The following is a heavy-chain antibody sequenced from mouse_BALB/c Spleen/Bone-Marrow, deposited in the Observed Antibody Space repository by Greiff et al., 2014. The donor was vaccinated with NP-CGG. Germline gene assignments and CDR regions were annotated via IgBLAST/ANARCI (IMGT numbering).Heavy chain of an antibody. CDR2: IYPYNGGT. CDR1: GYTFTDYN. D-gene: IGHD2-3*01. CDR3: ARGAAYGYYLGLAY. V-gene: IGHV1S29*02. Sequence: VQLQQSGPELVKPGASVKISCKASGYTFTDYNMHWVKQSHGKSLEWIGYIYPYNGGTVYKQKFKSKATLTVDNSCSTANMELRSLTSEDSAVYYCARGAAYGYYLGLAYWGQGTLVTVSA. J-gene: IGHJ3*01.